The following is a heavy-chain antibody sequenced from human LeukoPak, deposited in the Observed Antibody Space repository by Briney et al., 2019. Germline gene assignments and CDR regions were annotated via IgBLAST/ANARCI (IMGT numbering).Heavy chain of an antibody. CDR1: GFTFSTYG. CDR2: IWYDGSNK. D-gene: IGHD3-10*01. J-gene: IGHJ5*02. Sequence: GGSLRLSCAASGFTFSTYGMHWVRQAPGKGLECVVVIWYDGSNKNYGDSVKGRFTISRDNFKNTLYLQMNSLRVEDTAMYYCARGGKYYYGSGSTNWFDPWGQGTLVTVSS. V-gene: IGHV3-33*01. CDR3: ARGGKYYYGSGSTNWFDP.